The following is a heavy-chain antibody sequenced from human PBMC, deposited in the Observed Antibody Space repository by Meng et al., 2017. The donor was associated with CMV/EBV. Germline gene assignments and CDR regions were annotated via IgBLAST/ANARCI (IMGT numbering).Heavy chain of an antibody. D-gene: IGHD3-16*02. Sequence: GGSLRLSCAASGFTFSSYGMHWVRQAPGKGLEGVAFIRYVGSNKYYADSVKGRFTISRDNSKNTLYLQMNSLRAEDTAVYYCAKDSSSTSPFYYYYYGMDVWGQGTTVTVSS. V-gene: IGHV3-30*02. CDR1: GFTFSSYG. CDR2: IRYVGSNK. CDR3: AKDSSSTSPFYYYYYGMDV. J-gene: IGHJ6*02.